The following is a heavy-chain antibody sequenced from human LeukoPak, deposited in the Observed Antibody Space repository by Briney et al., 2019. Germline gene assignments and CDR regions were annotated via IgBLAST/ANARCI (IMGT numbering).Heavy chain of an antibody. CDR3: ARALPSRPYYYDSSGYYSTLDY. CDR2: INPNSGGT. CDR1: GYTFTGYY. D-gene: IGHD3-22*01. J-gene: IGHJ4*02. V-gene: IGHV1-2*02. Sequence: ASVKVSCKASGYTFTGYYMHWVRQATGQGLEWMGWINPNSGGTNYAQKFQGRVTMTRDTSISTAYMELSRLRSDDTAVYYCARALPSRPYYYDSSGYYSTLDYWGQGTLVTVSS.